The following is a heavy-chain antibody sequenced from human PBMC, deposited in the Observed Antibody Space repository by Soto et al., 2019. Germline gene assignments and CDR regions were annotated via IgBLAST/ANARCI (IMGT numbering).Heavy chain of an antibody. V-gene: IGHV4-59*01. CDR1: GGSISSYY. D-gene: IGHD6-19*01. CDR2: IYYSGST. J-gene: IGHJ4*02. CDR3: ARDLSSGWYYFDY. Sequence: SETLSLTCTVSGGSISSYYWSWIRQPPGKGLEWIGYIYYSGSTNYNPSLKSRVTISVDTSKNQFSLKLSSVTAADTAVYYCARDLSSGWYYFDYWGQGTLVTVSS.